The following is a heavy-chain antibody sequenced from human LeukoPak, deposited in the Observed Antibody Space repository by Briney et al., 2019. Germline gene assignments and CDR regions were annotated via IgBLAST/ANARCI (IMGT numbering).Heavy chain of an antibody. J-gene: IGHJ4*02. CDR2: IRSDGSTR. Sequence: GGSLRLSCAASGFTVSTYYTSWVRQAPGKGPDWVALIRSDGSTRYYADSVKGRFTISRDNSKNTLYLQMNSLRAEDTAVYYCAKAVFDYWGQGTLVTVSS. V-gene: IGHV3-30*02. CDR1: GFTVSTYY. CDR3: AKAVFDY.